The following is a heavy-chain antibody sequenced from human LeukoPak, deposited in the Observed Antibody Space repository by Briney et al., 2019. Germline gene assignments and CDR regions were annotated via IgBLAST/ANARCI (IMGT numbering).Heavy chain of an antibody. D-gene: IGHD3-16*01. V-gene: IGHV3-23*01. CDR2: IKGSGSNT. J-gene: IGHJ6*02. CDR3: ARAGGGHFFYGMDV. CDR1: GFTFSTYA. Sequence: GGSLRLSCAASGFTFSTYAMSWVRQAPGKGLEWVSAIKGSGSNTYYADSVKGRFTISRDNSKNTLYLQVNSLRGEDTAVYYCARAGGGHFFYGMDVWGQGTTVTVSS.